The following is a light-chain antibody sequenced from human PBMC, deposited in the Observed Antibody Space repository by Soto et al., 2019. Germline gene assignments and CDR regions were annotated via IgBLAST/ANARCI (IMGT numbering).Light chain of an antibody. CDR1: QSISTF. V-gene: IGKV1-39*01. Sequence: DIQMTQSPSSLSASAGDRVTITCRPSQSISTFLNWYRQKPGKAPELLIYATSTLQTGVPSRFSGTSSATDFTLTINSLQPEDFATYYCQQSYSSPPTFGQGTKLEI. CDR3: QQSYSSPPT. J-gene: IGKJ2*01. CDR2: ATS.